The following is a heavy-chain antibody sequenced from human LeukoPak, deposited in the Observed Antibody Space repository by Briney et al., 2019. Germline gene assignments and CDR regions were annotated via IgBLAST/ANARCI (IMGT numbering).Heavy chain of an antibody. CDR2: IYYSGTT. CDR3: ARVSPIPAAGSSYYFAMDV. D-gene: IGHD6-13*01. CDR1: GGSISSSNYY. V-gene: IGHV4-61*05. J-gene: IGHJ6*02. Sequence: SETLSLTCTVSGGSISSSNYYWGWIRQPPGKGLEWIGYIYYSGTTTYNPSFKSRVTMSLDTSNNQLSLKLTSVTAADTAVYYCARVSPIPAAGSSYYFAMDVWGQGTTVTVSS.